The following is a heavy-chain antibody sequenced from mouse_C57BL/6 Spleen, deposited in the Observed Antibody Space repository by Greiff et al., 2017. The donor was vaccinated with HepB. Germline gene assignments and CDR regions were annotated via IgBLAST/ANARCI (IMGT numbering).Heavy chain of an antibody. Sequence: QVQLQQSGPELVKPGASVKISCKASGYAFSSSWMNWVKQRPGKGLEWIGRIYPGDGDTNYNGKFKGKATLTADKSSSTAYMQLSSLTSEDSAVYFCARRTTTVDYYAMDYWGQGTSVTVSS. V-gene: IGHV1-82*01. CDR1: GYAFSSSW. D-gene: IGHD1-1*01. J-gene: IGHJ4*01. CDR2: IYPGDGDT. CDR3: ARRTTTVDYYAMDY.